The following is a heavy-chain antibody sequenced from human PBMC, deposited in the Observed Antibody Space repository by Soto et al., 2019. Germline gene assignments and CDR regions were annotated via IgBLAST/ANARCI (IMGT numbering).Heavy chain of an antibody. Sequence: SETLSLTCTVSGGSIRNYYWNWIRQPPGKGLEWIGYIYDTGTTKYNPSLRSPVAISVDASKSQFSLKVSSVTAADTAVYYCARARTPYYYDNTGCFLFDTWGPGTLVTVSS. D-gene: IGHD3-22*01. CDR1: GGSIRNYY. J-gene: IGHJ4*02. CDR3: ARARTPYYYDNTGCFLFDT. V-gene: IGHV4-59*01. CDR2: IYDTGTT.